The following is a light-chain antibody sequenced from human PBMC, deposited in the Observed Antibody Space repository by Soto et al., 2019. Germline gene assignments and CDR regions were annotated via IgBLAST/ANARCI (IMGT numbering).Light chain of an antibody. J-gene: IGKJ1*01. CDR2: GAS. V-gene: IGKV3D-15*01. Sequence: EIVMTQSPGTLSVSPGERATLSCRASQSVSGNLAWYQQKPGQAPRRLIYGASTRATGITARCSGSGSGTEFTITISSQQSEDFEGSYCQQYNSWPPTFGPWTKVSIK. CDR3: QQYNSWPPT. CDR1: QSVSGN.